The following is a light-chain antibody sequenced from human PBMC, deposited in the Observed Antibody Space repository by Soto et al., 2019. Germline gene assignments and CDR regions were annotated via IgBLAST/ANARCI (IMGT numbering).Light chain of an antibody. CDR2: DAS. CDR1: QSVSNN. V-gene: IGKV3-11*01. CDR3: QQRSNWPPT. Sequence: EIVMTQSPATLSVSPGERATLSCRASQSVSNNLAWYQKKPGQAPRLLIYDASNRATGIPARFSGSGSGTDFTLTISSLEPEDFAVYYCQQRSNWPPTFGQGTKLEIK. J-gene: IGKJ2*01.